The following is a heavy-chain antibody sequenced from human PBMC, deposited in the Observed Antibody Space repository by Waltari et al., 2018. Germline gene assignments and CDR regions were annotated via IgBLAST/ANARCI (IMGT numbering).Heavy chain of an antibody. D-gene: IGHD4-17*01. Sequence: EVQLVESGGGLVKPGGSLRLSCVASGFTFSTFGMSWVRQAPGKGLECVSTITGSGAYIYYADSIKGRFTISRDNAKNSLYLHMNSLRDGDTAVYYCVRALTTPNDSWGQGTLVAVSS. V-gene: IGHV3-21*03. J-gene: IGHJ5*01. CDR3: VRALTTPNDS. CDR1: GFTFSTFG. CDR2: ITGSGAYI.